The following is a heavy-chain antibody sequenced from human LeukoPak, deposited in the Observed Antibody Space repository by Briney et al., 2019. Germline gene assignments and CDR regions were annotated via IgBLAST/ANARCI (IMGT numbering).Heavy chain of an antibody. Sequence: GGSLRLSCAASGFTFSSYAMHWVRQAPGKGLEWVAVISYDGSNKYYADSVKGRFTISRDNSKNTLYLQMNSLRAEDTAVYYCARDLGGSGGNWFDPWGQGTLVTVSP. J-gene: IGHJ5*02. CDR3: ARDLGGSGGNWFDP. D-gene: IGHD3-10*01. CDR1: GFTFSSYA. CDR2: ISYDGSNK. V-gene: IGHV3-30*04.